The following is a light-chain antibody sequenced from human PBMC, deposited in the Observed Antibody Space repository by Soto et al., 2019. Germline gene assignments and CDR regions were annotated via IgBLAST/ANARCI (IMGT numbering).Light chain of an antibody. CDR1: SGHSSYA. CDR3: QTWGTGIRV. V-gene: IGLV4-69*01. CDR2: VTSDGRH. J-gene: IGLJ2*01. Sequence: QSVLTQSPSASASLGASVKLTCTLSSGHSSYAIAWHQQQPEKGPRYLMKVTSDGRHSKGDGIPDRFSGSSSGAERYLTISSLQSGDEADYYCQTWGTGIRVFGGGTKLTVL.